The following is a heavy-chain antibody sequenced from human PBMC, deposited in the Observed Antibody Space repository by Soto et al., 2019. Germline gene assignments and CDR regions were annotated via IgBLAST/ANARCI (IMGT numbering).Heavy chain of an antibody. CDR1: GFTFRSFT. J-gene: IGHJ5*02. Sequence: GGSLRLSCAASGFTFRSFTMNWVRQAPGKGLEWVSTISSNSAYIYYTDALRGRFTISRDNAKNSLHLQMNSLRAEDTAVYYCTRDASRDSSARGWFDPWGPGTLVTVYS. CDR3: TRDASRDSSARGWFDP. D-gene: IGHD6-13*01. CDR2: ISSNSAYI. V-gene: IGHV3-21*01.